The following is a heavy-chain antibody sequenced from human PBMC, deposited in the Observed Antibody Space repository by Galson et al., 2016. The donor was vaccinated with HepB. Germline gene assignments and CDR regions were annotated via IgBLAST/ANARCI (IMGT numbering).Heavy chain of an antibody. D-gene: IGHD2-2*01. V-gene: IGHV3-23*01. CDR2: LSGSGGST. J-gene: IGHJ4*02. Sequence: SLRLSCAASGFTFSSYAMSWVRQAPGKGLEWVSALSGSGGSTYYADSVKGRFTISRDNSKNTLYLQMNSLRAEDTAVYYWAKEGCITSCSKDYWGQGTLVTVSS. CDR1: GFTFSSYA. CDR3: AKEGCITSCSKDY.